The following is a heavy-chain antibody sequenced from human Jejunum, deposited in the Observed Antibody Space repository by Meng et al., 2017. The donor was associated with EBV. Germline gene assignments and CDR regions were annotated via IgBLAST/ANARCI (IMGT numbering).Heavy chain of an antibody. CDR2: IYHGGGT. CDR3: AGNGYYALEY. V-gene: IGHV4-4*02. CDR1: GGSISDDDW. D-gene: IGHD3-22*01. Sequence: QVRLRGLGPRLEKPSGTLSLAVVVAGGSISDDDWWSWVRQPPGKGLEWLGEIYHGGGTNYNPSLESRVTISVDKSKNQFSLKLNSVTVADTAVYYCAGNGYYALEYWGPGILVTVSS. J-gene: IGHJ4*02.